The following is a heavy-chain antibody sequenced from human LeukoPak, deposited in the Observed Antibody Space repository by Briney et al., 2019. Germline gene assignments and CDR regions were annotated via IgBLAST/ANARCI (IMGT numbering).Heavy chain of an antibody. J-gene: IGHJ4*02. V-gene: IGHV3-7*03. CDR2: IKGDGSDK. Sequence: GGSLRLSCVASGFTYTNYWMAWVRQAPGKGLEWVANIKGDGSDKNHADSVKGRFTVSRDNAKNSLYLEMNNLRAEDTAVYYRARDVPWGYFDYWGQGTLVTSSS. D-gene: IGHD7-27*01. CDR1: GFTYTNYW. CDR3: ARDVPWGYFDY.